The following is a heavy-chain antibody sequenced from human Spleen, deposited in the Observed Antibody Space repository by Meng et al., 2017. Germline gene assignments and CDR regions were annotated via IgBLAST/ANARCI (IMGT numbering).Heavy chain of an antibody. CDR1: GFTFSNAW. CDR2: MKSNVDGGTV. J-gene: IGHJ4*01. CDR3: SGHVDY. V-gene: IGHV3-15*01. Sequence: EVQLVESGGGFVKPGGSRRLSCAASGFTFSNAWMTWVRQAPGKGLEWIGRMKSNVDGGTVDYAAAVKGRFFISRDDSENTFYLQMNSLKTEDTAVYYCSGHVDYWGHGTLVTVSS.